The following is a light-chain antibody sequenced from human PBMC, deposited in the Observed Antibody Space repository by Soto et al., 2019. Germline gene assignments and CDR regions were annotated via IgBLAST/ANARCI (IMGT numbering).Light chain of an antibody. V-gene: IGKV3-20*01. CDR2: GTS. Sequence: EIVLTQSPGTLSLSPWERATLSCRASQSVSSSFVAWFQQKPGQAPSLLIYGTSSRATGIPDRFSGSGSGTDFTLTINGLEPEDFAMYFCQQYETSPWTFGQGTKVDIK. CDR3: QQYETSPWT. J-gene: IGKJ1*01. CDR1: QSVSSSF.